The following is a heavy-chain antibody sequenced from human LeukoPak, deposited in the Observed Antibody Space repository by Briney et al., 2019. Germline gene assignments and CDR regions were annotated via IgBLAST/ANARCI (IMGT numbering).Heavy chain of an antibody. D-gene: IGHD1-26*01. CDR2: IKSKTDGGTT. CDR3: TTGSVSAEWELRYYFDY. J-gene: IGHJ4*02. V-gene: IGHV3-15*01. Sequence: GGSLRLSCAASGFTFSNAWMSWVRQAPGKGLEWVGRIKSKTDGGTTDYAAPVKGRFTISRDDSKNTLYLQMNSLKTEDTAVYYCTTGSVSAEWELRYYFDYWGQGTLVTVSS. CDR1: GFTFSNAW.